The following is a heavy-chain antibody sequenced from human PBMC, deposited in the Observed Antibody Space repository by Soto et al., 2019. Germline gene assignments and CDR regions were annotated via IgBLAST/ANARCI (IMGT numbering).Heavy chain of an antibody. CDR1: GFTFSNYA. Sequence: GGSLRLSCAASGFTFSNYAMSWVRQAPGKGLEWVSLSGSGGNTNYADSVKGRFTISRDNAKNSLYLQMNSLRAEDTAVYYCARGVSGYYFDYWGQGTLVTVSS. CDR3: ARGVSGYYFDY. V-gene: IGHV3-23*01. CDR2: SGSGGNT. D-gene: IGHD2-15*01. J-gene: IGHJ4*02.